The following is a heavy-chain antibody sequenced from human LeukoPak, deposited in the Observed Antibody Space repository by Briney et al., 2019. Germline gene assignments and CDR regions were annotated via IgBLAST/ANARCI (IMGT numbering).Heavy chain of an antibody. Sequence: PSETLSLTCAVYGGSFSGYYWSWIRQPPGKGLEWIGEINHSGSTNYNPSLKSRVTISVDTSKNQFSLKLSSVTAADTAVYYCARWGIAVAGTLFDPWGQGTLVTVSS. CDR2: INHSGST. V-gene: IGHV4-34*01. D-gene: IGHD6-19*01. CDR1: GGSFSGYY. J-gene: IGHJ5*02. CDR3: ARWGIAVAGTLFDP.